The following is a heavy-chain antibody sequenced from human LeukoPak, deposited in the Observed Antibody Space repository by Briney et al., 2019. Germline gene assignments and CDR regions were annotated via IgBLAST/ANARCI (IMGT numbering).Heavy chain of an antibody. CDR2: ISRTSSYI. CDR1: GFTFSSYE. D-gene: IGHD4-17*01. CDR3: ARDGHGDYAFDY. V-gene: IGHV3-21*04. J-gene: IGHJ4*02. Sequence: KTGGSLRLSCAASGFTFSSYEMNWVRQAPGKGLEWVSSISRTSSYIYYTESLKGRFTISRDNAKNSLYLQIDSLRAEDTGMYYCARDGHGDYAFDYWGQGTLVTVSS.